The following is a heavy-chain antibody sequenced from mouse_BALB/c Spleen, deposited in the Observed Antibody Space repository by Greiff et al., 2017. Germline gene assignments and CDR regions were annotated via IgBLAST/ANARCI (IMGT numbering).Heavy chain of an antibody. CDR1: GYTFTDYW. Sequence: QVQLQQPGAELVMPGASVKMSCKASGYTFTDYWMLWVKQRPGQGLEWIGAIDTSDSYTSYNQKFKGKATLTVDESSSTAYMQLSSLTSEDSAVYYCAIGNLFIRQDAMDYWGQGTSVTVSS. CDR3: AIGNLFIRQDAMDY. CDR2: IDTSDSYT. J-gene: IGHJ4*01. V-gene: IGHV1-69*01. D-gene: IGHD1-2*01.